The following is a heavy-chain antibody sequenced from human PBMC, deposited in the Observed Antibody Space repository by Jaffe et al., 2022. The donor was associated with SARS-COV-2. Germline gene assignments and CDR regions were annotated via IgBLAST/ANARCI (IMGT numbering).Heavy chain of an antibody. V-gene: IGHV4-59*01. CDR2: IYYSGST. J-gene: IGHJ6*02. Sequence: QVQLQESGPGLVKPSETLSLTCTVSGGSISSYYWSWIRQPPGKGLEWIGYIYYSGSTNYNPSLKSRVTISVDTSKNQFSLKLSSVTAADTAVYYCARISPTVISSHGMDVWGQGTTVTVSS. CDR1: GGSISSYY. D-gene: IGHD4-17*01. CDR3: ARISPTVISSHGMDV.